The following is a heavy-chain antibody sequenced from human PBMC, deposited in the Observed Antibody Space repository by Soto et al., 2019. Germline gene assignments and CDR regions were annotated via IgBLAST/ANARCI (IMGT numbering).Heavy chain of an antibody. V-gene: IGHV1-69*08. J-gene: IGHJ5*02. CDR3: ARDGDTAMVTYGENWFDP. CDR1: GGTFSSYT. CDR2: IIPILGIA. Sequence: QVQLVQSGAEVKKPGSSVKVSCKASGGTFSSYTISWVRQAPGQGLEWMGRIIPILGIANYAQKFQGRVTITADKSTSTAYMELSSLRSEDTAVYYCARDGDTAMVTYGENWFDPWGQGTLVTVSS. D-gene: IGHD5-18*01.